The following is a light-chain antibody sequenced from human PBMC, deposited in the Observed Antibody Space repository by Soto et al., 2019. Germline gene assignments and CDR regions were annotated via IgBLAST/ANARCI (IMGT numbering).Light chain of an antibody. CDR2: GNS. CDR3: QSYDRILRGWV. V-gene: IGLV1-40*01. Sequence: QSVLAQPPSVSGAPGQRVTISCSNIGAAYDVHWYQQLPGTAPKLLIFGNSRRPSGVPDRFSGAKSGTSASLAITGLQAEDEADYYCQSYDRILRGWVFGGGTKVTVL. J-gene: IGLJ3*02. CDR1: SNIGAAYD.